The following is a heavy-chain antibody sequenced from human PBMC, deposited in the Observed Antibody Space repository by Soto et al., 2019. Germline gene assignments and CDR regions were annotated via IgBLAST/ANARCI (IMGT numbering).Heavy chain of an antibody. CDR2: ISYDGSNK. V-gene: IGHV3-30*18. J-gene: IGHJ6*02. CDR1: GFTFSSYG. CDR3: AKAPNYYYYGMDV. Sequence: QVQLVESGGGVVQPGRSLRLSCAASGFTFSSYGMHWVRQAPGKGLEWVAVISYDGSNKYYADSVKGRFTISRDNSKNKLYLQMNSLRAEDTAVYYCAKAPNYYYYGMDVWGQGTTVTVSS.